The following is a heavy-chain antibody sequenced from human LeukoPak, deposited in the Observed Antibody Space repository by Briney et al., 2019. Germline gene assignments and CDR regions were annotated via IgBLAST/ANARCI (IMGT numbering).Heavy chain of an antibody. CDR2: IYTSGST. CDR1: GGSFSGYY. D-gene: IGHD5-18*01. J-gene: IGHJ6*03. CDR3: ARDRRDTAMVPYYYYYMDV. Sequence: PSETLSLTCAVYGGSFSGYYWSWIRQPAGKGLEWIGRIYTSGSTNYNPSLKSRVTISVDTSKNQFSLKLSSVTAADTAVYYCARDRRDTAMVPYYYYYMDVWGKGTTVTVSS. V-gene: IGHV4-4*07.